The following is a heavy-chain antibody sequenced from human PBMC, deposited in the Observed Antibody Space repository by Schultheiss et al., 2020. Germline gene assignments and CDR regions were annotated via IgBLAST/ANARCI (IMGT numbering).Heavy chain of an antibody. CDR1: GGSISSSSYY. D-gene: IGHD5-12*01. CDR2: INHSGST. CDR3: AKVGGLDIVAQWGY. Sequence: SETMSLTCTVSGGSISSSSYYWGWIRQPPGKGLEWIGEINHSGSTNYNPSLKSRVTISVDTSKNQFSLKLSSVTAADTAVYYCAKVGGLDIVAQWGYWGPGTLVTGSA. J-gene: IGHJ4*02. V-gene: IGHV4-39*07.